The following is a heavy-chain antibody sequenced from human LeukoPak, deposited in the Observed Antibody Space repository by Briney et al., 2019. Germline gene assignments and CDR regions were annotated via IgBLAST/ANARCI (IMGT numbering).Heavy chain of an antibody. CDR1: GGTFSTYV. CDR3: ARVAAAGEKDY. CDR2: INPSGGST. Sequence: ASVKVSCKASGGTFSTYVIIWVRQAPGQGLEWMGIINPSGGSTSYAQKFQGRVTMTRDMSTSTVYMELSSLRSEDTAVYYCARVAAAGEKDYWGQGTLVTVSS. D-gene: IGHD6-13*01. J-gene: IGHJ4*02. V-gene: IGHV1-46*01.